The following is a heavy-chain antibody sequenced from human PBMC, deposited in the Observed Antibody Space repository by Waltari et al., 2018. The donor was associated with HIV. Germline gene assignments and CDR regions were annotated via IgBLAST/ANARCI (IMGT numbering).Heavy chain of an antibody. J-gene: IGHJ4*02. D-gene: IGHD5-18*01. Sequence: EVQLVESGGGLVKPGGSLRLSCTASGFAFDRYSMNWGRQAPGKGAGWVSGISSSRYYIYDADSVRGRLTISRDNARNSLYLEMKRLRAEDTAVYYCARDRGGYTYVGRADYWGQGTLVTVSS. CDR1: GFAFDRYS. CDR3: ARDRGGYTYVGRADY. V-gene: IGHV3-21*06. CDR2: ISSSRYYI.